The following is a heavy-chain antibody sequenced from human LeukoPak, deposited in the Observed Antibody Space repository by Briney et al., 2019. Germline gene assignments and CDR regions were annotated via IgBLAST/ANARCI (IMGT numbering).Heavy chain of an antibody. Sequence: GWSLRLSCAASGFTFSSYSMNWVRQAPGKGLEWVSSISDSSSYTYYADSLKGRFTISRDNAKNSLYLQMNSLRAEDTAVYYCARDKTVADLDYWGQGTLVTVSS. V-gene: IGHV3-21*01. D-gene: IGHD6-19*01. J-gene: IGHJ4*02. CDR2: ISDSSSYT. CDR3: ARDKTVADLDY. CDR1: GFTFSSYS.